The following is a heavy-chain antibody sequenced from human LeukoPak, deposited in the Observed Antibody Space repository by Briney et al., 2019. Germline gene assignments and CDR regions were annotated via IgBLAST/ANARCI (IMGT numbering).Heavy chain of an antibody. Sequence: SETLSLTCTVSGGSISSSSYYWGWIRQPPGKGLEWIGSIYYSGSTYYNPSLKSRVTISVDTSKNQFSLKLSSVTAADTAVYYCARDIMVRGVRYYYGIDVWGQGTTVTVSS. CDR2: IYYSGST. CDR3: ARDIMVRGVRYYYGIDV. CDR1: GGSISSSSYY. V-gene: IGHV4-39*07. D-gene: IGHD3-10*01. J-gene: IGHJ6*02.